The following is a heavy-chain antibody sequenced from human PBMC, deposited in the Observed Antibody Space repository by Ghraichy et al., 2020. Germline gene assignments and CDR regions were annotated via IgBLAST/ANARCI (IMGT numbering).Heavy chain of an antibody. Sequence: GGSLRLSCAASGFTFSSYAMSWVRQAPGKGLEWVSAISGSGGSTYYADSVKGRFTISRDNSKNTLYLQMNSLRAEDTAVYYCAKGGIDDSSGYYYYYWGQGTLFTVSS. CDR3: AKGGIDDSSGYYYYY. CDR1: GFTFSSYA. D-gene: IGHD3-22*01. CDR2: ISGSGGST. V-gene: IGHV3-23*01. J-gene: IGHJ4*02.